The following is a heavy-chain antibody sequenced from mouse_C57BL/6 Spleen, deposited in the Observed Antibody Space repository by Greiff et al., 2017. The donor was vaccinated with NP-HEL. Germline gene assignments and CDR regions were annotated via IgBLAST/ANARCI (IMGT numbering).Heavy chain of an antibody. Sequence: VQLQQSGAELVKPGASVKISCKASGYAFSSYWMNWVKQRPGKGLEWIGQIYPGDGDTNYNGKFKGKATLTADKSSSTAYMKLSSLTSEESAVYFCAEATVVAGNGYFDVWGTGTTVTVSS. CDR2: IYPGDGDT. J-gene: IGHJ1*03. CDR3: AEATVVAGNGYFDV. D-gene: IGHD1-1*01. CDR1: GYAFSSYW. V-gene: IGHV1-80*01.